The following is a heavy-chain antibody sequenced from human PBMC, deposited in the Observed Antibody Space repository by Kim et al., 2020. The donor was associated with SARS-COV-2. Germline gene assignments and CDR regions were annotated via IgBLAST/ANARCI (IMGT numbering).Heavy chain of an antibody. D-gene: IGHD5-18*01. V-gene: IGHV1-69*04. CDR3: ARDQGGYSYGYSDY. J-gene: IGHJ4*02. Sequence: AQKIQGRVTITADKSTSTAYMGLSSLRSEDTAVYYCARDQGGYSYGYSDYWGQGTLVTVSS.